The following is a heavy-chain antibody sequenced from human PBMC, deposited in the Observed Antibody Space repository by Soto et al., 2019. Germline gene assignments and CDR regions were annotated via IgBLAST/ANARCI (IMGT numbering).Heavy chain of an antibody. D-gene: IGHD3-3*01. CDR2: INHSGST. Sequence: SSETLSLTCAVYGGSFSGYYWSWIRQPPGKGLEWIGEINHSGSTNYNPSLKSRVTISVDTSKNQFSLKLSSVTAADTAVYYCARRRAIFGVVTVWGQGTLVTVSS. CDR3: ARRRAIFGVVTV. V-gene: IGHV4-34*01. J-gene: IGHJ4*02. CDR1: GGSFSGYY.